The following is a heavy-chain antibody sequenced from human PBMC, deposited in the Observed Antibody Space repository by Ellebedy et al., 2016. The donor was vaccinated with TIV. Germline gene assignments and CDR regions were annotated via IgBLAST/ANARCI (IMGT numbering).Heavy chain of an antibody. V-gene: IGHV1-69*13. J-gene: IGHJ6*02. Sequence: SVKVSXKASGYSFTGYYMHWVRQAPGQGLEWMGGITPIFGTTSYAQKFQGRVTISADESTSTAYMELSSLRSEDTAVYYCARDKWASWSAGIIKYGMDVWGQGTTVTVSS. CDR2: ITPIFGTT. CDR3: ARDKWASWSAGIIKYGMDV. CDR1: GYSFTGYY. D-gene: IGHD6-13*01.